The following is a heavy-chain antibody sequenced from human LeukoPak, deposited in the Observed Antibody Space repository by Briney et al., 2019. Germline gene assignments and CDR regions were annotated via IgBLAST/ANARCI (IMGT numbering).Heavy chain of an antibody. D-gene: IGHD5-24*01. V-gene: IGHV4-39*01. CDR2: IYYSGST. J-gene: IGHJ4*02. CDR3: ARLQATSYYFDY. CDR1: GGSNSSSSYY. Sequence: SDPLSLTCSVSGGSNSSSSYYWGWIRQPPARGLEWIGSIYYSGSTYYNPSLKSRVTISVDTSKNQFSLKLSSVTAADTAVYYCARLQATSYYFDYWGQGTLVTVSS.